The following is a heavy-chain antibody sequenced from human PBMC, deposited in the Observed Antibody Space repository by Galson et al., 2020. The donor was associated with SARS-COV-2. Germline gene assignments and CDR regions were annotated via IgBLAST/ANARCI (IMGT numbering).Heavy chain of an antibody. Sequence: GESLKISCAASGFTFSSYDMHWVHQATGKGLEWVSTIGTSGDTYYPGSVKGRFTISRENAKNSLYLQMNSLRAGDTAVYYCARAGYSSGWPNYWYFDLWGRGTLVTVSS. CDR2: IGTSGDT. CDR3: ARAGYSSGWPNYWYFDL. J-gene: IGHJ2*01. D-gene: IGHD6-19*01. V-gene: IGHV3-13*01. CDR1: GFTFSSYD.